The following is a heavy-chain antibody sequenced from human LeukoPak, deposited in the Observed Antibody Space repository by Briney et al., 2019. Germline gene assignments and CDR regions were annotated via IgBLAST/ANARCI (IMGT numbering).Heavy chain of an antibody. D-gene: IGHD3-22*01. Sequence: PSETLSLTCTVSGGSISSGGYYWSWIRQHPGKGLEWIGYIYYSGSTYYNPSLKSRVTISVDTSKNQFSLKLSSVTAADTAVYYCARDSSSGPHDYWGQGTLVTVSS. CDR3: ARDSSSGPHDY. CDR1: GGSISSGGYY. J-gene: IGHJ4*02. CDR2: IYYSGST. V-gene: IGHV4-31*03.